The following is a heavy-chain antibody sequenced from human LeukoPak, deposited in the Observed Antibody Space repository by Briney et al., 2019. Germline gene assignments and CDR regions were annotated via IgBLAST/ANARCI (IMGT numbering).Heavy chain of an antibody. CDR2: ISYDGSNK. Sequence: PGRSLRLSCAASGFTFSSYGMHWVRQAPGKGLEWEAVISYDGSNKYYADSVKGRFTISRDNSKNTLYLQMNSLRAEDTAVYYCAKGMWSGWDFVDNWGQGTLVTVSS. J-gene: IGHJ4*02. CDR1: GFTFSSYG. CDR3: AKGMWSGWDFVDN. D-gene: IGHD6-19*01. V-gene: IGHV3-30*18.